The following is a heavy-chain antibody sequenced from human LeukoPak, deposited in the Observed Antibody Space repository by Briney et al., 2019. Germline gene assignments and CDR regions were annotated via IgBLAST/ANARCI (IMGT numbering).Heavy chain of an antibody. V-gene: IGHV3-30*18. J-gene: IGHJ4*02. CDR2: ISYDGSNK. D-gene: IGHD2-2*02. CDR1: AFSFGPYR. CDR3: AKGDCSSTSCYTFDY. Sequence: PVGSLRLNCEGSAFSFGPYRMHWFRQAPGKGLESVAAISYDGSNKYYADSVKGRFTISRDNSKNTLYLQMNSLRAEDTAVYYCAKGDCSSTSCYTFDYWGQGTLVTVSS.